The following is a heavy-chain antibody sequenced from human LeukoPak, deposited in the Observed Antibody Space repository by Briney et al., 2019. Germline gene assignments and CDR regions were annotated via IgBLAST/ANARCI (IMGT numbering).Heavy chain of an antibody. CDR3: ARGVATADYDSSGYVHAVPYYFDY. Sequence: PSETLSLTRAVYGGSFSGYYWSWIRQPPGKGLEWIGEINHSGSTNYNPSLKSRVTISVDTSKNQFSLKLSSVTAADTAVYYCARGVATADYDSSGYVHAVPYYFDYWGQGTLVTVSS. J-gene: IGHJ4*02. V-gene: IGHV4-34*01. CDR2: INHSGST. CDR1: GGSFSGYY. D-gene: IGHD3-22*01.